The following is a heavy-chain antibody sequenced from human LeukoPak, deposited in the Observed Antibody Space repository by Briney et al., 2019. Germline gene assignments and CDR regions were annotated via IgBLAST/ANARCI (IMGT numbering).Heavy chain of an antibody. CDR3: ARGKMFGGVSDF. J-gene: IGHJ4*02. CDR2: TYTSGST. D-gene: IGHD3-16*01. CDR1: GGPISSTSYY. V-gene: IGHV4-61*02. Sequence: PSQTLSLTCTVSGGPISSTSYYWSWIRQPAGKELEWIGRTYTSGSTNYNPSLKSRVTISIDTSKNQFSLRLSSVTAADTAVYYCARGKMFGGVSDFWGQGTLVTVSS.